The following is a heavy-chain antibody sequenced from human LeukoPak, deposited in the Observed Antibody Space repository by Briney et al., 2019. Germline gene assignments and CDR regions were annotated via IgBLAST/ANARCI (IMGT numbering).Heavy chain of an antibody. CDR1: GYTFTSYG. CDR2: ISAYNGNT. V-gene: IGHV1-18*01. J-gene: IGHJ3*02. D-gene: IGHD6-13*01. Sequence: ASVKVSCKASGYTFTSYGISWVRQAPGQGLEWMGWISAYNGNTNYAQKLQGRVTMTTDTSTSTAYVELRSLRSDDTAVYYCARDPKSSSMGAFDIWGQGTMVTVSS. CDR3: ARDPKSSSMGAFDI.